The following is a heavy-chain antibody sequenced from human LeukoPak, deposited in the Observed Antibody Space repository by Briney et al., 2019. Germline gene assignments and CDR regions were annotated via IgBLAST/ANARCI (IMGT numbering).Heavy chain of an antibody. CDR3: ARAIIVYNWNFVQGGGAFDI. J-gene: IGHJ3*02. Sequence: SGGSLRLSCAASGFTFSSYSMNWVRQAPGKGLEWVSSISSSSSYIYYADSVKGRFTISRDNAKNSLYLQMNSLRAEDTAVYYCARAIIVYNWNFVQGGGAFDIWGQGTMVTVSS. D-gene: IGHD1-7*01. CDR1: GFTFSSYS. V-gene: IGHV3-21*01. CDR2: ISSSSSYI.